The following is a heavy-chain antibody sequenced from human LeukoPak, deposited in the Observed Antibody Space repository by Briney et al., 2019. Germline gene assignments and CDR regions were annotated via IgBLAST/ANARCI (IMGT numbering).Heavy chain of an antibody. CDR3: SRDGRAPGIYFDL. J-gene: IGHJ4*02. CDR2: INQDGSEK. CDR1: XXXXNTYX. V-gene: IGHV3-7*01. Sequence: GGSLRLSCAASXXXXNTYXMXWVRQXXXXXXEXXANINQDGSEKYYVDSVKGRFTISRDNAENSLYLQMNSLRPEDSALYYCSRDGRAPGIYFDLWGQGALVTISS.